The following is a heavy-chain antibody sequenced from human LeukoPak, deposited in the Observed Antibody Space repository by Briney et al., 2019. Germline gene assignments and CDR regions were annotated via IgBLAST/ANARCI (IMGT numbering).Heavy chain of an antibody. D-gene: IGHD3-3*01. CDR2: IIPIFGTA. V-gene: IGHV1-69*05. Sequence: SVKVSCKASGGTFISYAISWVRQAPGQGLEWMGGIIPIFGTANYAQKLQGRVTITTDESTSAAYMELSSLRSEDTAVYYCARDVPIDYTVFGVAPTSYYMDVWGKGTTVTVSS. J-gene: IGHJ6*03. CDR3: ARDVPIDYTVFGVAPTSYYMDV. CDR1: GGTFISYA.